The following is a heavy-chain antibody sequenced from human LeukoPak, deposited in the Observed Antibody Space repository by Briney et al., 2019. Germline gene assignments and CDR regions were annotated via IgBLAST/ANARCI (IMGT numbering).Heavy chain of an antibody. CDR3: AKAAYSNNWYFFDY. J-gene: IGHJ4*02. V-gene: IGHV3-23*01. D-gene: IGHD1-20*01. Sequence: PGGSLRLSCAASGFTFSSYAMSWVRQAPGKGLEWVSGISGSGGSTFYADSVKGRLTISRDNSKNTLYLQMNSLRAEDTAVYYCAKAAYSNNWYFFDYWGQATLVTVSS. CDR2: ISGSGGST. CDR1: GFTFSSYA.